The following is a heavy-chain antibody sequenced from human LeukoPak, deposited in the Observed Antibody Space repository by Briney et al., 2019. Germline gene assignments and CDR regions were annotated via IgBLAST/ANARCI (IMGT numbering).Heavy chain of an antibody. CDR2: INPYNGNT. J-gene: IGHJ5*02. D-gene: IGHD5-12*01. CDR3: ASLVWVATIGNWFDP. CDR1: GYTFTNYG. Sequence: ASVKVSCKASGYTFTNYGTTWVRQAPGQGLEWMGWINPYNGNTNYAQNLQGRVTMTTDTFTNTAYMELRSLRSDDTAVYYCASLVWVATIGNWFDPWGQGTLVTVSS. V-gene: IGHV1-18*01.